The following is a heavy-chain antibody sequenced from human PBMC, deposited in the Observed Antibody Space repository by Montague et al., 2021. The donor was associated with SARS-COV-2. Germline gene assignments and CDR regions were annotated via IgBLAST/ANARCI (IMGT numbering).Heavy chain of an antibody. Sequence: SETLSLTCAVHGGSFSTYSWNWIRQPPGKGLEWIGEINHGGSTNYNPSLKSRVTISADTSKNQFSLKLTSVAAADTAVYYCARLGDGVVPSPKLGVGPYYSYYYMDVWGKGTTVTVSS. CDR3: ARLGDGVVPSPKLGVGPYYSYYYMDV. V-gene: IGHV4-34*01. CDR2: INHGGST. CDR1: GGSFSTYS. D-gene: IGHD3-10*01. J-gene: IGHJ6*03.